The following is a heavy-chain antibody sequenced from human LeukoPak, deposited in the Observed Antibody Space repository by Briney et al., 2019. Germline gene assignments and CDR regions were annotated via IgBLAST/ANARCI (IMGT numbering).Heavy chain of an antibody. D-gene: IGHD6-13*01. CDR3: ARGADSSPPTAHDY. V-gene: IGHV4-31*03. Sequence: SETLSLTCTVSGGSISSGGYYWSWIRQHPGKGLEWIGYIYYSGSTYYNPFLKSRVTISVDTSKNQFSLKLSSVTAADTAVYYCARGADSSPPTAHDYWGQGTPVTVSS. CDR1: GGSISSGGYY. J-gene: IGHJ4*02. CDR2: IYYSGST.